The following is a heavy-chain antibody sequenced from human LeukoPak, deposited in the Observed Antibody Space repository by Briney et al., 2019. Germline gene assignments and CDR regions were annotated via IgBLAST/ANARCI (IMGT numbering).Heavy chain of an antibody. Sequence: SETLSLACTVSGASISSYYWSWIRQPPGKGLEWIGDIYYSGSIKYNPSLKSRVTMSVDTSKNQFSLKLSSVTAADTAIYYCARENPSGYYNRPIDYWGQGTLVTVSS. CDR3: ARENPSGYYNRPIDY. J-gene: IGHJ4*02. D-gene: IGHD3-22*01. CDR1: GASISSYY. V-gene: IGHV4-59*01. CDR2: IYYSGSI.